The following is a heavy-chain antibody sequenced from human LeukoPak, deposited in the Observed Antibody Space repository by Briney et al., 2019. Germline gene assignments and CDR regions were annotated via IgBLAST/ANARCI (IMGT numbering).Heavy chain of an antibody. V-gene: IGHV3-21*01. CDR1: GFTFSSYS. CDR3: ARDRGGVDYLDF. CDR2: ISSSSSYI. J-gene: IGHJ4*02. Sequence: GGSLRLSCAASGFTFSSYSMNWVRQAPGKGLEWVSSISSSSSYIYYADSVKGRFTISRDNAKNSLYLQMNSLRAEDTAVYYCARDRGGVDYLDFWGQGTLVTVSS. D-gene: IGHD3-16*01.